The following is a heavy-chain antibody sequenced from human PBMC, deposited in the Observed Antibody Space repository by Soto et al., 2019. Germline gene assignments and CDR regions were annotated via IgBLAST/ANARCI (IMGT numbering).Heavy chain of an antibody. CDR1: GFTFTTYA. J-gene: IGHJ4*02. CDR2: INAGNGYP. Sequence: QVQLVQSGLEVKKPGASVKVSCKASGFTFTTYAIHWMRQAPGQGLEWMGWINAGNGYPKYSQKFQDRVTLIRDTSATTDYMELSSLGSEDTAVYYCASNPYGGAGKLEYCGQGTLVTVSS. CDR3: ASNPYGGAGKLEY. D-gene: IGHD4-17*01. V-gene: IGHV1-3*01.